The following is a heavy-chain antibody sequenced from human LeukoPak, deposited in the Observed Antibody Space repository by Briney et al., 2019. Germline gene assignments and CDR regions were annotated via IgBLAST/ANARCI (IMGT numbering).Heavy chain of an antibody. CDR3: ARRRGAHTANALDI. Sequence: PSETLSLTCTVSGGSISSYYWSWIRQPPGKGLEWIGYIYSSGSTNYNPSLKRRVTISVDTSKNQFSLKPSSVTAADTAVYYCARRRGAHTANALDIWGQGTMVTVSS. V-gene: IGHV4-59*08. J-gene: IGHJ3*02. D-gene: IGHD3-10*01. CDR2: IYSSGST. CDR1: GGSISSYY.